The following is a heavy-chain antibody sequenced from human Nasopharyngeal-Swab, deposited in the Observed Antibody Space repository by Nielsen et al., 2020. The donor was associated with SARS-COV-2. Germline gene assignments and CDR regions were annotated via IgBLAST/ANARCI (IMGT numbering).Heavy chain of an antibody. Sequence: GESLKISRAASGFTFSGYAMYWVRQAPGKGLEYVSLISGDGRSTYYANSMKGKFTVSRDNSKNTLYLQMGSLRAEDMAVYYCARERCGGDCYSDYWGQGTLVTVSS. V-gene: IGHV3-64*01. CDR1: GFTFSGYA. CDR3: ARERCGGDCYSDY. D-gene: IGHD2-21*01. CDR2: ISGDGRST. J-gene: IGHJ4*02.